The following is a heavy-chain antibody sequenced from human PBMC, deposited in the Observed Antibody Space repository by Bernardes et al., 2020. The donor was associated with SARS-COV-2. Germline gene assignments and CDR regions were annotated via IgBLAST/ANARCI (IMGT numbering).Heavy chain of an antibody. V-gene: IGHV3-48*01. J-gene: IGHJ4*02. D-gene: IGHD1-20*01. CDR2: ISSSSSTI. CDR1: GLSLSGHS. CDR3: ARERRWYNWNYVDY. Sequence: GGSLSLSCAASGLSLSGHSMNWVRQAPGKGLEWVSYISSSSSTIYYADSVKGRFTISRDNAENSLYLQMNSLRADDTAVYYCARERRWYNWNYVDYWGQGTLVTVSS.